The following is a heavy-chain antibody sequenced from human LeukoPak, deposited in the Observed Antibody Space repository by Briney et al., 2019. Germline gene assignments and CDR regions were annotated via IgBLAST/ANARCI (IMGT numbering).Heavy chain of an antibody. Sequence: ASVKVSCTASGYTFTSYYMHWVRQAPGQGLEWMGINNPSSGTTSYAQKFQGRVTMTRDTSTSTVYMELSSLTSEDTAAYYCARDRGLLYGSSGCLDSWGQGTLVTVSS. CDR1: GYTFTSYY. D-gene: IGHD6-19*01. V-gene: IGHV1-46*01. J-gene: IGHJ4*02. CDR2: NNPSSGTT. CDR3: ARDRGLLYGSSGCLDS.